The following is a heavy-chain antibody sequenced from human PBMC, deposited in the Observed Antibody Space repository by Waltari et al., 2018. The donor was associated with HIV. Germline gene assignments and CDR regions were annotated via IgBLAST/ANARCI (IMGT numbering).Heavy chain of an antibody. V-gene: IGHV1-69*01. Sequence: QVQLVQSGAEVKKPGSSVKVSCKASGGTFITYAIRWVRQAHGQGLEWMGGIIPIFGTANYAQKFQGRVTITADESTSTAYMELSSLRSEDTAVYYCARTPPGSSGWDDAFDIWGQGTMVTVSS. CDR3: ARTPPGSSGWDDAFDI. D-gene: IGHD6-19*01. CDR2: IIPIFGTA. J-gene: IGHJ3*02. CDR1: GGTFITYA.